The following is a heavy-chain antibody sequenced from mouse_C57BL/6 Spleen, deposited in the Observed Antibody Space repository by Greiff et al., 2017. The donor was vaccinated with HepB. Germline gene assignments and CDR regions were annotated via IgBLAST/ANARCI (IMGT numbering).Heavy chain of an antibody. Sequence: QVQLKESGPELVKPGASVKISCKASGYAFSSSWMNWVKQRPGKGLEWIGRIYPGDGDTNYNGKFKGKATLTADKSSSTAYMQLSSLTSEDSAVYFCARLSNYEAYWGQGTLVTVSA. CDR2: IYPGDGDT. J-gene: IGHJ3*01. CDR1: GYAFSSSW. V-gene: IGHV1-82*01. CDR3: ARLSNYEAY. D-gene: IGHD2-5*01.